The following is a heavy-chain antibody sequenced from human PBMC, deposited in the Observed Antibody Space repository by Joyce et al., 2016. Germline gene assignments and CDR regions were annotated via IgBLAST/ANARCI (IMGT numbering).Heavy chain of an antibody. CDR2: SSRASGNK. CDR1: GFDFSDSS. CDR3: AKDPPPTYYYYMDV. V-gene: IGHV3-21*01. D-gene: IGHD2-21*01. J-gene: IGHJ6*03. Sequence: EVQLVESGGGLVKPGGSLRLSCAASGFDFSDSSMSWVRQAPGKGLEGVSSSSRASGNKYYAVSVKGRFTISRDNARNSLYLQMNSLRVEDTAVYYCAKDPPPTYYYYMDVWGEGTAVTVSS.